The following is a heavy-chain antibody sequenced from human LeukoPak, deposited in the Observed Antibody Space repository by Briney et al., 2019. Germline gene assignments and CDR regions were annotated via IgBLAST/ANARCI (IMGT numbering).Heavy chain of an antibody. CDR3: AELGITMIGGV. CDR1: GFTFSSYW. CDR2: IKQDGSEK. Sequence: GGSLRLSCAASGFTFSSYWTSWVRQAPGKGVEWVANIKQDGSEKYYVDSVKGRFTISRDNAKNSLYLQMNSLRAEDTAVYYCAELGITMIGGVWGKGTTVTISS. J-gene: IGHJ6*04. D-gene: IGHD3-10*02. V-gene: IGHV3-7*01.